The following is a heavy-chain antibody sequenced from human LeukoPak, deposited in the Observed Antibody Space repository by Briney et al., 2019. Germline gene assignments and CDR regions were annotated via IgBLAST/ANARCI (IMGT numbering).Heavy chain of an antibody. Sequence: GESLMISCKGSGYSFTSYWIGWVRQMPGKGLEWMGIIYPGDSDTRYSPSFQGQVTISADKSISTAYLQWSSLKASDTAMYYCARIRGVVVPAAIRLGWFDPWGQGTLVTVSS. D-gene: IGHD2-2*02. CDR1: GYSFTSYW. J-gene: IGHJ5*02. CDR3: ARIRGVVVPAAIRLGWFDP. V-gene: IGHV5-51*01. CDR2: IYPGDSDT.